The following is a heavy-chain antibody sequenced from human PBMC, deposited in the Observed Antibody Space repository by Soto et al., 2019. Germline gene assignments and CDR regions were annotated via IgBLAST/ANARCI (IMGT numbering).Heavy chain of an antibody. D-gene: IGHD1-26*01. CDR3: ASLVGANPSGY. J-gene: IGHJ4*02. CDR1: GGSISSSSYY. Sequence: QLQLQESGPGLVKPSETLSLTCTVSGGSISSSSYYWGWIRQPPGKGLEWIGSIYYSGSTYYNPSLKSRVTISVDTSKNQFSLKLSSVTAADTAVYYCASLVGANPSGYWGQGTLVTVSS. V-gene: IGHV4-39*01. CDR2: IYYSGST.